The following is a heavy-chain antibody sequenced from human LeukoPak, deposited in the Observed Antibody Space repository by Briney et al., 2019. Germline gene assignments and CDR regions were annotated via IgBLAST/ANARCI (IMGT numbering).Heavy chain of an antibody. J-gene: IGHJ6*03. V-gene: IGHV1-2*02. CDR3: ARDKQQLEYYYYYYYMDV. Sequence: ASVKVSCKASGYPFIDYYMSWVRQAPGQGLEWMGWINPNSGVTKFAQKFQGRVTMTRDTSISTAYMELSRLRSDDTAVYYCARDKQQLEYYYYYYYMDVWGKGTTVTISS. CDR2: INPNSGVT. CDR1: GYPFIDYY. D-gene: IGHD6-13*01.